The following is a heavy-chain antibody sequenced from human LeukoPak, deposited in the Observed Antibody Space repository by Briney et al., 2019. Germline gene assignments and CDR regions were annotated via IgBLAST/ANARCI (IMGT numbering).Heavy chain of an antibody. CDR2: INPSGGST. Sequence: ASVKVSCKASGYTFTSYYMHWVRQAPGQGLEWMGIINPSGGSTSYAQKFQGRVTMTRDTSTSTVYMELSSLRSEDTAVYYCARDAESRSWYDPDRFDPWGQGTLVTVSS. V-gene: IGHV1-46*01. CDR3: ARDAESRSWYDPDRFDP. CDR1: GYTFTSYY. D-gene: IGHD6-13*01. J-gene: IGHJ5*02.